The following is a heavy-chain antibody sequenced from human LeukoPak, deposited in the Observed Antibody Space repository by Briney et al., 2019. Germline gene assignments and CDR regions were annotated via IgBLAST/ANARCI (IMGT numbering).Heavy chain of an antibody. CDR2: IWHDGRNK. J-gene: IGHJ4*02. D-gene: IGHD6-19*01. V-gene: IGHV3-33*06. CDR3: AKEWLVSGNDY. CDR1: GFTFSSYG. Sequence: GGSLRLSCAASGFTFSSYGMHWVRQAPGKGLEWVAVIWHDGRNKYYADSVKGRFTISRDNSKNTLYVQMNSLRVEDTAVYYCAKEWLVSGNDYWGQGTLVTVSS.